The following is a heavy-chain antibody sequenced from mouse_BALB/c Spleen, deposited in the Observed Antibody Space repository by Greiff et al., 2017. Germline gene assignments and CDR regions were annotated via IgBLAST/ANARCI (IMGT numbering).Heavy chain of an antibody. V-gene: IGHV1-87*01. CDR1: GYTFTSYW. CDR3: ARGGGYEGMDY. J-gene: IGHJ4*01. D-gene: IGHD2-14*01. Sequence: QVQLQQSGAELARPGASVKLSCKASGYTFTSYWMQWVKQRPGQGLEWIGAIYPGDGDTRYTQKFKGKATLTADKSSSTAYMQLSSLASEDSAVYYWARGGGYEGMDYWGQGTSVTVSS. CDR2: IYPGDGDT.